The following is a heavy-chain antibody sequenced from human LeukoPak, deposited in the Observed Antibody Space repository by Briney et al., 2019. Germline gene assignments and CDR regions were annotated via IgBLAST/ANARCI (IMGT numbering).Heavy chain of an antibody. V-gene: IGHV3-23*01. Sequence: PGGSLRLSCAASGFPFSRYEMNWVRQAPGKGLEWISYISSLETSTYYADSVKGRFTISRDNSKNTLYPQMNSLRAEDTAVYYCAKAQYCSGGSCYHSEDWFDPWGQGTLVTVSS. D-gene: IGHD2-15*01. CDR3: AKAQYCSGGSCYHSEDWFDP. CDR2: ISSLETST. CDR1: GFPFSRYE. J-gene: IGHJ5*02.